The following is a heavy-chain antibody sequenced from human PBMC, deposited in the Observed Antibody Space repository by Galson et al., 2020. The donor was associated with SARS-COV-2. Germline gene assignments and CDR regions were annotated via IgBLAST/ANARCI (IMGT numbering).Heavy chain of an antibody. D-gene: IGHD6-19*01. CDR1: GFTFSNYA. Sequence: GGSLILSCAASGFTFSNYAMSWVRHTPGKGLEWVSALDLRGDRTHYAVSVEGRFTISRDSSKNTLYLQMNSLSVDDTALYYCAKDKRATGGWSFDLWGRGTLVTVAS. V-gene: IGHV3-23*01. CDR2: LDLRGDRT. J-gene: IGHJ2*01. CDR3: AKDKRATGGWSFDL.